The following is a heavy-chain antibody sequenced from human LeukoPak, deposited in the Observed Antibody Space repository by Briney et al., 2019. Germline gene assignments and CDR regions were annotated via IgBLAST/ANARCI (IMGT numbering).Heavy chain of an antibody. CDR3: ARGYCSGGSCYSYYYYNYMDV. CDR2: IKKDGSEK. J-gene: IGHJ6*03. V-gene: IGHV3-7*01. CDR1: GFTFGSYW. Sequence: GSLRLSCAASGFTFGSYWLTWVRQAPGKGLEWVANIKKDGSEKYYVDSVKGRFTISRDNAKNSLYLQMNSLRAEDTAVYYCARGYCSGGSCYSYYYYNYMDVWGKGTTVTVSS. D-gene: IGHD2-15*01.